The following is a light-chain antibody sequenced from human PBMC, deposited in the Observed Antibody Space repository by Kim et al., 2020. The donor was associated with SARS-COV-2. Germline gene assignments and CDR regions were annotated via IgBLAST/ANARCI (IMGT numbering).Light chain of an antibody. J-gene: IGKJ4*01. CDR2: GTS. CDR1: QSVSSN. V-gene: IGKV3-15*01. CDR3: QQNNNWPPL. Sequence: EIVLTQSPVTLSLSPGERATLSCRASQSVSSNLAWYQQKPGQAPRLLIYGTSTRATGIPARFSGSGSGTEFTLTISSLQSEDFAVYYCQQNNNWPPLFGGGTKVDIK.